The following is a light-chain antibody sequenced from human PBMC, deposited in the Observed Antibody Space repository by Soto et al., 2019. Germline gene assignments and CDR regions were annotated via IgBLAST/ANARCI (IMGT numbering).Light chain of an antibody. CDR2: GVS. CDR1: QSVSSNY. CDR3: QQYGRSPYS. V-gene: IGKV3-20*01. Sequence: EIVLTQSPGTLSLSPGERATLSCRASQSVSSNYLAWYQQRPGQAPRLLIHGVSSRATGIPDRFTGSGSGRDFTLTISSLEPEDSAVYYCQQYGRSPYSFGQGTKLEIK. J-gene: IGKJ2*01.